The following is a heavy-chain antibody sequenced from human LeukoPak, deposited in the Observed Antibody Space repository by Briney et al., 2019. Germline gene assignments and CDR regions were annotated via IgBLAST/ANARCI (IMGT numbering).Heavy chain of an antibody. CDR3: ARTIAVGGSGFDY. Sequence: SETLSLTCAVYGGSFSGYYWSWIRQPPGKGLEWIGEINHSGSTNYNPSLESRVTISIDTSKSQFSLRLTSVTAADTAMYYCARTIAVGGSGFDYWGQGTLVTVSS. D-gene: IGHD6-19*01. CDR1: GGSFSGYY. CDR2: INHSGST. J-gene: IGHJ4*02. V-gene: IGHV4-34*01.